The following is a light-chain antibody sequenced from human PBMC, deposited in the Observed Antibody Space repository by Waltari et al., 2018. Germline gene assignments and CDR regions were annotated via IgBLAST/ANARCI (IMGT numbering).Light chain of an antibody. CDR3: QQYYRSRT. V-gene: IGKV4-1*01. CDR2: WAS. J-gene: IGKJ1*01. Sequence: DIVMTQSPDSLAVSLGERSTIYCKSSQSVFYRSDNKNYLAWYQHKAGQPPKLLFYWASTRETGVPDRFSASGSGTDFTLTINNLQAEDVAVYYCQQYYRSRTFGQGTKVEIK. CDR1: QSVFYRSDNKNY.